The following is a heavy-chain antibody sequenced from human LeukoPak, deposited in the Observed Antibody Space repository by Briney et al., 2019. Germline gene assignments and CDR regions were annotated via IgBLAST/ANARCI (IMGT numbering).Heavy chain of an antibody. CDR2: INLDGSQK. CDR3: ARSSRELRGYAPWEVMPPFDY. J-gene: IGHJ4*02. V-gene: IGHV3-7*01. Sequence: GGSLRLSCAASGFTVFNYWMCWVRQAPGKGLEWVANINLDGSQKYYVDSLKGRFTISRDNAKNSLYLQMNSLRAEDTAVYYCARSSRELRGYAPWEVMPPFDYWGQGTLVTVSS. CDR1: GFTVFNYW. D-gene: IGHD4-23*01.